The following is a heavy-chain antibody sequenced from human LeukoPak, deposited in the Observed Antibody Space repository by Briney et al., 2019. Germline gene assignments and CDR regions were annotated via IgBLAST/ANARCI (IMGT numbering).Heavy chain of an antibody. Sequence: PSQTLSLTCTFSGESLNPYYSNWIRQPAGKGLEWIGHIHKSGSTNYNPSLTSRGTMSLDTSHNQFPLELRSVTAADSAVYFWARSFLDYMDVWGKGTTVTVSS. J-gene: IGHJ6*01. V-gene: IGHV4-4*07. D-gene: IGHD2-2*03. CDR1: GESLNPYY. CDR2: IHKSGST. CDR3: ARSFLDYMDV.